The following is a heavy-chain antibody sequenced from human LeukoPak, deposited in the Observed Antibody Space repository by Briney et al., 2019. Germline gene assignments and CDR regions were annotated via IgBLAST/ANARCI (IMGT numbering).Heavy chain of an antibody. D-gene: IGHD6-13*01. V-gene: IGHV5-51*01. CDR3: ARRNGYSSSWYYFDY. J-gene: IGHJ4*02. CDR2: IYPGDSDT. Sequence: VESLQISCKGSGYSFTSYWIGWVRQMPGKGLEWMGIIYPGDSDTRYSPSFQGQVTISADKSISTAYLQWSSLKASDTAMYYCARRNGYSSSWYYFDYWGQGTLVTVSS. CDR1: GYSFTSYW.